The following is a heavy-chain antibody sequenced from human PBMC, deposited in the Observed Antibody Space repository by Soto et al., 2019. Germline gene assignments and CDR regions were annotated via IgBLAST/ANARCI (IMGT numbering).Heavy chain of an antibody. D-gene: IGHD6-19*01. Sequence: SETLSLTCTVSDGSISSGAYYWSWIRQHPGKGLEWIGYIYYNGSPYYNPSLGGRVTISVDPSNSQFSLELRSVTAADTAVYYCARQNPYSSGSYYFDFWGPGTLVTVSS. J-gene: IGHJ4*02. V-gene: IGHV4-31*03. CDR1: DGSISSGAYY. CDR2: IYYNGSP. CDR3: ARQNPYSSGSYYFDF.